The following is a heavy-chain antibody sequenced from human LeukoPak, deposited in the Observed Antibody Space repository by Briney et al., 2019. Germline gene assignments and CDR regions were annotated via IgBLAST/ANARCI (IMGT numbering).Heavy chain of an antibody. Sequence: SETLSLTCAVYGGSFSGYYWSWIRQPPGRGLEWIGEINHSGSTNYNPSLKSRVTISVDTSKNQFSLKLSSVTAADTAVCYCARVDTAMVLDYWGQGTLVTVSS. CDR1: GGSFSGYY. CDR3: ARVDTAMVLDY. V-gene: IGHV4-34*01. CDR2: INHSGST. D-gene: IGHD5-18*01. J-gene: IGHJ4*02.